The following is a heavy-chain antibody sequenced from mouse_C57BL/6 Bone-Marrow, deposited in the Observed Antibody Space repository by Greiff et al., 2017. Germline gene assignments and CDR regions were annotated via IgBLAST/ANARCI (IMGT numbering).Heavy chain of an antibody. Sequence: QVQLQQPGAALVKPGASVKMSCKASGYTFTSYWITWVKQRPGQGLEWVGDIYPGSGSTIYNEKFKSKATLTVDTSSSTAYMQLSSLTSEDSAVYYCAREGLRRFAYWGQGTLVTVSA. D-gene: IGHD2-4*01. J-gene: IGHJ3*01. V-gene: IGHV1-55*01. CDR2: IYPGSGST. CDR1: GYTFTSYW. CDR3: AREGLRRFAY.